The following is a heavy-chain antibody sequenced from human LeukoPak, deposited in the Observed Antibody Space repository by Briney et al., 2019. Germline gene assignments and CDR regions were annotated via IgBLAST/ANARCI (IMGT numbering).Heavy chain of an antibody. V-gene: IGHV4-34*01. Sequence: SETLSLACAVYGGSFSGYHWSWIRQPPGKGLEWIGEINHSGCTNYNPSLKSRITISVDTSKNQFSLKLTSVTAADTAVYYCARGRGYNSFDYWGQGTLVTVSS. D-gene: IGHD3-16*02. CDR3: ARGRGYNSFDY. CDR1: GGSFSGYH. CDR2: INHSGCT. J-gene: IGHJ4*02.